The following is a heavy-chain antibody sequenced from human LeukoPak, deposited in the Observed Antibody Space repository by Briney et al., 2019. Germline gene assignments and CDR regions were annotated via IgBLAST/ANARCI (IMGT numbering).Heavy chain of an antibody. Sequence: GGSLRLPCAASGFTFSSYAMSWVRQTPVKGLEWVSVISGSGGSTYYADSVKGRFTISRVNSKNTLYLQMNSLRAEDTAVYYCAKENYGDSTGGRFQHWGQGTLVTVSS. J-gene: IGHJ1*01. CDR2: ISGSGGST. CDR3: AKENYGDSTGGRFQH. V-gene: IGHV3-23*01. D-gene: IGHD4-17*01. CDR1: GFTFSSYA.